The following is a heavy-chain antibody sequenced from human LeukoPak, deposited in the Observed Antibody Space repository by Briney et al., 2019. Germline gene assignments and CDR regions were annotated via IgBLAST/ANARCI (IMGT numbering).Heavy chain of an antibody. Sequence: GGSLRLSCAASGFTVSSNYMSWVRQAPGKGLEWVSVIYSGGSTYYADSVKGRFTISRDNSKNTLYLQMNSLRAEDTAVYYCAKGTLVGATTFDYWGQGTLVTVSS. CDR1: GFTVSSNY. J-gene: IGHJ4*02. CDR2: IYSGGST. V-gene: IGHV3-66*01. CDR3: AKGTLVGATTFDY. D-gene: IGHD1-26*01.